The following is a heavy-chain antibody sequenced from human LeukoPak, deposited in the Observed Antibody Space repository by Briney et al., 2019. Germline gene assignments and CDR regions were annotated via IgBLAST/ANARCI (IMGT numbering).Heavy chain of an antibody. Sequence: PGGSLRLSCVVSGFTFSSYIMHWVRQAPGKGLEWVALISYDEKSQFYPDSVKGRFTISRDNSKNTLYLQMNSLRAEDTAVYYCARGSKYFGELIRRGEYYFDYWGQGTLVTVSS. J-gene: IGHJ4*02. CDR3: ARGSKYFGELIRRGEYYFDY. CDR2: ISYDEKSQ. V-gene: IGHV3-30*04. CDR1: GFTFSSYI. D-gene: IGHD3-10*01.